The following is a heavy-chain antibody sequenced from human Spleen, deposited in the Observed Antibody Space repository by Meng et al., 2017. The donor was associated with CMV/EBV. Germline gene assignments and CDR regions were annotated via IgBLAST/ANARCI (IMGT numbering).Heavy chain of an antibody. D-gene: IGHD3-3*01. CDR3: ARICPTQFDFWSGYPDN. Sequence: QVQLQQWGAGLLKPSETLSLTCTVHGGSFGGFYWSWIRQPPNGGLEWIGEINLSGSTNYNPSLKSRVTISIDTSKSQFSLKFTSVTAADTAVYYCARICPTQFDFWSGYPDNWGQGTLVTVSS. CDR1: GGSFGGFY. CDR2: INLSGST. V-gene: IGHV4-34*01. J-gene: IGHJ4*03.